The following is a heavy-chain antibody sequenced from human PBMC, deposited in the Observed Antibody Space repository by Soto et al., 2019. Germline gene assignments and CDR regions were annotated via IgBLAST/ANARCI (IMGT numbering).Heavy chain of an antibody. CDR2: VYYNGDT. CDR1: GGSISAGAYY. CDR3: ARETGYYGAHNWFYX. D-gene: IGHD3-3*01. V-gene: IGHV4-31*03. Sequence: SETLSLTCTVSGGSISAGAYYWSWIRQLPGKGLELIGYVYYNGDTYYNPSLERRVTISMDTSKNQFSLELTSVTAAETAVYYCARETGYYGAHNWFYXWGQGTLFTVSX. J-gene: IGHJ5*02.